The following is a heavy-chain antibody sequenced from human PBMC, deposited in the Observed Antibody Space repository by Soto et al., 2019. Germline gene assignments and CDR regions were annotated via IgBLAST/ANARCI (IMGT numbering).Heavy chain of an antibody. V-gene: IGHV3-21*01. D-gene: IGHD3-3*01. CDR1: GFTFSSHS. CDR3: ARGQMAYYGFWSSREVFDC. J-gene: IGHJ4*02. Sequence: EVQLVESGGGLVKPGGSLRLSCAASGFTFSSHSMNWVRQAPGKGLEWVSSISSSSSYIYYADSVKGRFTISRDNAQNSLYLQMNSLRAEDTAVYYCARGQMAYYGFWSSREVFDCWGRGALVTDSS. CDR2: ISSSSSYI.